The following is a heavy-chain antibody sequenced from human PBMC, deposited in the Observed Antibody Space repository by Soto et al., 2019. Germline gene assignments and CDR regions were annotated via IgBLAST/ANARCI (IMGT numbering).Heavy chain of an antibody. CDR2: IYRGGST. CDR3: ARDPGDRNGMIV. D-gene: IGHD1-26*01. Sequence: EVQVVESGGGLVQPGGSLRLSCVASGFTVSSDYMNWVRQAPGKGLEWVSVIYRGGSTYYAASVKGRFTISRDNSKTTLYLQMNSLRAEDTAVYYCARDPGDRNGMIVWGQGTTVTVSS. V-gene: IGHV3-66*01. CDR1: GFTVSSDY. J-gene: IGHJ6*02.